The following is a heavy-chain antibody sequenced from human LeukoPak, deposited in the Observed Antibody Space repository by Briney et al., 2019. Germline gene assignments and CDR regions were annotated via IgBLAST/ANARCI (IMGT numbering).Heavy chain of an antibody. CDR1: GYTFTGYY. V-gene: IGHV1-2*02. D-gene: IGHD2-2*01. J-gene: IGHJ4*02. Sequence: RASVKVSCKASGYTFTGYYMHWVRQAPGQGLEWMGWINPNSGGTNYAQKFQGRVTMTRDTSISTAYMELSRLRSDDTAVYYCARAPITSPFYFDYWGQGTLVTVSS. CDR2: INPNSGGT. CDR3: ARAPITSPFYFDY.